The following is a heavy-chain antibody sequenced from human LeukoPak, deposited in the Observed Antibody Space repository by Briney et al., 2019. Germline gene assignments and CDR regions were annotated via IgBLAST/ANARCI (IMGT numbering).Heavy chain of an antibody. V-gene: IGHV3-23*01. Sequence: PGGSLRLSCAASGFTFTNYAMSWVRQAPGQGLEWVSSINPSSGNTYYADSVKGWVTISGDNSTNTLYLQMNSLGAEDAAVCYCAKEHMAAAVYYFDYWGQRTLVTASS. CDR1: GFTFTNYA. J-gene: IGHJ4*02. CDR2: INPSSGNT. D-gene: IGHD2-15*01. CDR3: AKEHMAAAVYYFDY.